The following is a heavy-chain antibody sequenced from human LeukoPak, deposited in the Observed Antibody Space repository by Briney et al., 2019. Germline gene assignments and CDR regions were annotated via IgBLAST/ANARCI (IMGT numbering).Heavy chain of an antibody. CDR3: ARDWIAVAARYYYGMDV. Sequence: ASVKVSCKASGGTFSSYAISWVRQAPGQGLEWMGGIIPIFGTANYAQKFQGRVTITADESTSTAYMELSSLRSEGTAVYYCARDWIAVAARYYYGMDVWGQGTTVTVSS. J-gene: IGHJ6*02. V-gene: IGHV1-69*13. CDR1: GGTFSSYA. CDR2: IIPIFGTA. D-gene: IGHD6-19*01.